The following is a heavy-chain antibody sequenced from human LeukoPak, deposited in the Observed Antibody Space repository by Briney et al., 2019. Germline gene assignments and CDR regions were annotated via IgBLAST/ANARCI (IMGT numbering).Heavy chain of an antibody. CDR3: AKEALSGSGSYSFDY. CDR1: GFTFSSYG. V-gene: IGHV3-30*18. J-gene: IGHJ4*02. CDR2: ISYDGSNK. Sequence: PGRSLRLSCAASGFTFSSYGMHWVRQAPGKGLEWVAVISYDGSNKYYADSVKGRFTISRDNSKNTLYLQMNSLRAEDTAVYYCAKEALSGSGSYSFDYGGQGTLVTVSS. D-gene: IGHD3-10*01.